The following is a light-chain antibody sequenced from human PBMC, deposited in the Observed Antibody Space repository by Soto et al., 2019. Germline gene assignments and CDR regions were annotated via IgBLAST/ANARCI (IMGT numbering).Light chain of an antibody. CDR3: TAWDNSLNGYV. Sequence: QPVLTQPPSASGTPGQRVTISCSGSSSNIGINTVNWYQQVPGTAPKPLIYSNDHRASGVPDRFSGSKSGTSVSLAISGLQSEDEADYYCTAWDNSLNGYVFGAGTKVTVL. CDR2: SND. CDR1: SSNIGINT. V-gene: IGLV1-44*01. J-gene: IGLJ1*01.